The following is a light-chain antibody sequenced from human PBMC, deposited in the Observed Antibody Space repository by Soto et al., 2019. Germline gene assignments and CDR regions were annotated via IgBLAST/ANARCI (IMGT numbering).Light chain of an antibody. Sequence: QSALTQPASVSGSPGQSISISCNGTSSDVGTYNFVSWYQQHPGKAPKLMIYEVSSRPSGVSNRFSGSKSGNTASLTISGLQAEDEADYYCSSYSSTSTPWVFGGGPKLTVL. CDR2: EVS. J-gene: IGLJ3*02. V-gene: IGLV2-14*01. CDR3: SSYSSTSTPWV. CDR1: SSDVGTYNF.